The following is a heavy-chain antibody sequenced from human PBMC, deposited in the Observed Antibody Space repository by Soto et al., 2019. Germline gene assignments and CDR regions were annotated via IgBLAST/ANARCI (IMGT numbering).Heavy chain of an antibody. D-gene: IGHD6-19*01. CDR1: GYTFTGYY. CDR2: INPNSGGT. CDR3: ARDRSSGYDYQYYYGMDV. Sequence: GASVKVSCKASGYTFTGYYMHWVRQAPGQGLEWMGWINPNSGGTNYAQKFQGWVTMTRDTSISTAYMELSRLRSDDTAVYYCARDRSSGYDYQYYYGMDVWGQGTTVTVSS. V-gene: IGHV1-2*04. J-gene: IGHJ6*02.